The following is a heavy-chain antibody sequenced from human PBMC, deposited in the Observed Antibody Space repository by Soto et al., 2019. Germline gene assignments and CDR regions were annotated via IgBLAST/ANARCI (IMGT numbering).Heavy chain of an antibody. V-gene: IGHV4-59*08. J-gene: IGHJ4*02. CDR1: GGSISSYY. CDR3: ARRYGYSFDY. Sequence: QVQLQESGPGLVKPSETLSLTCTVSGGSISSYYWSWIRQPPGKGLEWIGYIYYSGSTNYNPSLKRRVTLSVDTSKTQSSLKLSSVPAADTAVYYCARRYGYSFDYWGQGTLVTVSS. CDR2: IYYSGST. D-gene: IGHD1-1*01.